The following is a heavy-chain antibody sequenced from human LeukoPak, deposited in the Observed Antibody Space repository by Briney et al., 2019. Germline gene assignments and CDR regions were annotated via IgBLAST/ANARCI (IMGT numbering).Heavy chain of an antibody. CDR3: ARASYCSSTSCSSGAFDI. J-gene: IGHJ3*02. D-gene: IGHD2-2*01. CDR2: IYHSGST. Sequence: SETLSLTCAVSGYSISSGYYWGWIRQPPGKGVEWIGSIYHSGSTYYNPSLKSRVTISVDTSKNQFSLKLSSLTAADTAVYYCARASYCSSTSCSSGAFDIWGQGTMVTVSS. CDR1: GYSISSGYY. V-gene: IGHV4-38-2*01.